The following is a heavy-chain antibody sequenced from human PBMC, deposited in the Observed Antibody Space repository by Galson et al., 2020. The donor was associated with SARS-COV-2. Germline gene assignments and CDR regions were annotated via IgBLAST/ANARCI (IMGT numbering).Heavy chain of an antibody. D-gene: IGHD2-2*01. Sequence: RSLTKTKTYTGFSLTTAGVGVGWILQTQRNALDCLTLIYWDDETRYNPSLKTRITITKENSKNQVILKLSNVQHVDTVTYFCAHHMPPRWFDPGGPGTQVVV. CDR3: AHHMPPRWFDP. J-gene: IGHJ5*02. V-gene: IGHV2-5*02. CDR1: GFSLTTAGVG. CDR2: IYWDDET.